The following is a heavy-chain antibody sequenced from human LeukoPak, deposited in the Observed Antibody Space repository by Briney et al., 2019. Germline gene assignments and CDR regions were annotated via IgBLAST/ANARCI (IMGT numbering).Heavy chain of an antibody. D-gene: IGHD6-6*01. CDR2: ISGSGGST. J-gene: IGHJ6*03. CDR3: AKDPGRHLQGFYMVV. Sequence: GGSLRLSRAASRLTFSSYAMNGVRPAPGRGLEWVSVISGSGGSTYYADSLKGRFTLSRDKSKDTEYLQMNSLTPEDTAVYDCAKDPGRHLQGFYMVVWGKGTTVTVSS. V-gene: IGHV3-23*01. CDR1: RLTFSSYA.